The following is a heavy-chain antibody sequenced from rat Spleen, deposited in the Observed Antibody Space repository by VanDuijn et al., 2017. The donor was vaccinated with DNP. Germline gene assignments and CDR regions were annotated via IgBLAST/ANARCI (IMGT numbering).Heavy chain of an antibody. D-gene: IGHD1-2*01. CDR3: ARLYDD. CDR2: ISSDGFTT. J-gene: IGHJ2*01. CDR1: GFTFSDQY. Sequence: EVQLVESGGVLVQPGGSLKLSCAASGFTFSDQYMAWVRQAPTEGLEWVAYISSDGFTTYYGDSVKGRFTISRDNAISTLYLQMNSLRSEDMATYYCARLYDDWGQGVMVTVSS. V-gene: IGHV5-22*01.